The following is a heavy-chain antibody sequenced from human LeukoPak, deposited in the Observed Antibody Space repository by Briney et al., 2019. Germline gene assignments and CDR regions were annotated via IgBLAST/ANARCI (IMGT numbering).Heavy chain of an antibody. CDR2: INPNSGGT. CDR1: GYTFTGYY. J-gene: IGHJ4*02. Sequence: ASVKVSCKASGYTFTGYYMHWVRQAPGQGLEWMGWINPNSGGTNYAQKFQGRVTMTRDTSISTAYMEMSRLRSDDTAVYYCARDLESRWSGYCGDYWGQGTLVTVSS. CDR3: ARDLESRWSGYCGDY. V-gene: IGHV1-2*02. D-gene: IGHD3-3*01.